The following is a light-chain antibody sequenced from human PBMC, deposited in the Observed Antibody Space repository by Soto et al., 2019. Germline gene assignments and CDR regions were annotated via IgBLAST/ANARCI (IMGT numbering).Light chain of an antibody. J-gene: IGKJ1*01. CDR2: GAS. Sequence: EIVMTQSPATLSVSPGERATLSCRASQSVSNNLAWYQQTPGQAPRLLIYGASTRATGIPARFSGSGSGTEFTLTISSLQSECFAVYYCQQYNDWPRTFGQGTKVEIK. CDR1: QSVSNN. V-gene: IGKV3-15*01. CDR3: QQYNDWPRT.